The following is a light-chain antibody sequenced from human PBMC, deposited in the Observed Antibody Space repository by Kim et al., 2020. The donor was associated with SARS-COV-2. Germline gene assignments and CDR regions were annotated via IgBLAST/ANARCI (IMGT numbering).Light chain of an antibody. Sequence: QSITISCTGTSTDVGGYDYVSWYQQHPGKAPKLIIYAVTQRPSGVSNHFSASKSANTASLTISGLQAEDEADYYCSSYSSTNFAVFGGGTQLTVL. CDR2: AVT. V-gene: IGLV2-14*04. CDR3: SSYSSTNFAV. CDR1: STDVGGYDY. J-gene: IGLJ2*01.